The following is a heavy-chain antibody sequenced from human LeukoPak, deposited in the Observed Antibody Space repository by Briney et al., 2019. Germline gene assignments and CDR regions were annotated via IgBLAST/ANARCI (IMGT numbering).Heavy chain of an antibody. CDR1: GFTFSSYG. CDR3: AKGGSGYYRGAFDI. D-gene: IGHD3-22*01. Sequence: TGGPLRLSCAASGFTFSSYGMSWVRQAPGKGLEWVSAISGSGGSTYYADSVKGRFTISRDNSKNTLYLQMNSLRAEDTAVYYCAKGGSGYYRGAFDIWGQGTMVTVSS. CDR2: ISGSGGST. J-gene: IGHJ3*02. V-gene: IGHV3-23*01.